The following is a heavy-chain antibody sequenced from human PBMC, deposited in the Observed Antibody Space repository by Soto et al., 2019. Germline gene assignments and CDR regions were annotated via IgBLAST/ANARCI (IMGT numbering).Heavy chain of an antibody. CDR1: GYIFTSYG. CDR3: ARGRYGDY. CDR2: ISAHNGNT. D-gene: IGHD4-17*01. V-gene: IGHV1-18*01. J-gene: IGHJ4*02. Sequence: QAHLVQSGPEVEKPGASVKVSCKGSGYIFTSYGIAWVRQAPGQGLEWMGWISAHNGNTEYAQKFQGRGTGTRDTATSTSYLELRSLSSDDTALYYCARGRYGDYWGQGSLFPVSS.